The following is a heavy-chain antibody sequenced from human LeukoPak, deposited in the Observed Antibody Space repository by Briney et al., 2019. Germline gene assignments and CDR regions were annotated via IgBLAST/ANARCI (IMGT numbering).Heavy chain of an antibody. J-gene: IGHJ4*02. CDR1: GIAVSDNY. Sequence: PGGSLRLSCVASGIAVSDNYMSWVRQAPGKRPEWVSVLYSGGTTHYADSVKGRFTVSRDNSKNTLFLQMNGLGVEDTAVYYCARMFGGNGPDYWGQGTLVIVSS. V-gene: IGHV3-53*01. CDR2: LYSGGTT. CDR3: ARMFGGNGPDY. D-gene: IGHD4-23*01.